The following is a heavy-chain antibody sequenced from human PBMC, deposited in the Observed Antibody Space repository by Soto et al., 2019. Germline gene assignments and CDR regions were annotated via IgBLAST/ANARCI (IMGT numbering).Heavy chain of an antibody. CDR3: ARGAIQLPRGYYYGMDV. D-gene: IGHD5-18*01. J-gene: IGHJ6*02. CDR2: ISYDGSNK. V-gene: IGHV3-30*03. CDR1: GFTFSSYG. Sequence: PWWSLRLSCSASGFTFSSYGMHWFRQAPGKGLEWVAVISYDGSNKYYADSVKGRFTISRDNSKNTLYLQMNSLRAEDTAVYYCARGAIQLPRGYYYGMDVWGQGTTVTVSS.